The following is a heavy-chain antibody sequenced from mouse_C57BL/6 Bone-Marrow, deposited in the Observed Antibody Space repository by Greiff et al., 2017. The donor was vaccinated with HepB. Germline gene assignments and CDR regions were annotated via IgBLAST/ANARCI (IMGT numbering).Heavy chain of an antibody. V-gene: IGHV1-4*01. Sequence: VQLQQSGAELARPGASVKMSCKASGYTFTSYTMHWVKQRPGQGLEWIGYINPSSGYTKYNQKFKDKATLTADKYSSTAYMQLSSLTSEDSAVYYCARGYGKRSLDYWGQGTTLTVSS. D-gene: IGHD1-1*01. CDR3: ARGYGKRSLDY. CDR2: INPSSGYT. J-gene: IGHJ2*01. CDR1: GYTFTSYT.